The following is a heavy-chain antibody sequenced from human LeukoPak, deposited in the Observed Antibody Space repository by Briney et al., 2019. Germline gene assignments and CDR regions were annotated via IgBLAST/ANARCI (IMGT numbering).Heavy chain of an antibody. J-gene: IGHJ5*02. V-gene: IGHV3-23*01. Sequence: GSLRLSCAASGFTFSSYAMSWVRQAPGKGLEWVSSIDASGGSTYYADSVKGRFTISRDNSKNTFYLQMNSLRADDTAVYYCAKGSGSGWYGWFAPWGQGTLVTVSS. CDR2: IDASGGST. D-gene: IGHD6-19*01. CDR3: AKGSGSGWYGWFAP. CDR1: GFTFSSYA.